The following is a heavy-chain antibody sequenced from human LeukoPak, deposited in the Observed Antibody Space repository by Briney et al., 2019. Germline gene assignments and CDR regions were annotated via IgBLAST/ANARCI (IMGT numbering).Heavy chain of an antibody. CDR3: AREGTRNRNPIGFDK. CDR1: GYTFTSYG. Sequence: ASVKVSCKASGYTFTSYGISWVRQAPGQGLEWMGWISAYNGNTNYAQKLQGRVTMTTDTSTSTAYMELRSLRSDDTAVYYCAREGTRNRNPIGFDKWGQGTQVIVSS. V-gene: IGHV1-18*01. D-gene: IGHD1-14*01. J-gene: IGHJ4*02. CDR2: ISAYNGNT.